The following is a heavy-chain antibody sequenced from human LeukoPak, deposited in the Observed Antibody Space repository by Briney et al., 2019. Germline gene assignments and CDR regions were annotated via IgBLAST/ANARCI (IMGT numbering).Heavy chain of an antibody. CDR3: ARAPSHYDFWSGYSYGMDV. CDR2: ISAYNGNT. CDR1: GYTFTSYG. D-gene: IGHD3-3*01. J-gene: IGHJ6*02. Sequence: GASVKVSCKASGYTFTSYGISWVRQAPGQGLEWMGWISAYNGNTNYAQKLQGRVTMTTDTSTSTAYMELRSLRSDDTAVYYCARAPSHYDFWSGYSYGMDVWGQGTTVTVSS. V-gene: IGHV1-18*01.